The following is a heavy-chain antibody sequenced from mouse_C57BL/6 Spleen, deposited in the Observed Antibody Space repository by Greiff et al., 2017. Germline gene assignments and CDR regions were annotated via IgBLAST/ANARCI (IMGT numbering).Heavy chain of an antibody. CDR2: INPNNGGT. Sequence: VQLQQSGPELVKPGASVKISCKASGYTFTDYYMNWVKQSHGKSLEWIGDINPNNGGTSYNQKFKGKATLTVDKSSSTAYMELRSLTSEDSAVYYCASRYYYDGFAYWGQGTLVTVSA. CDR1: GYTFTDYY. D-gene: IGHD2-4*01. CDR3: ASRYYYDGFAY. J-gene: IGHJ3*01. V-gene: IGHV1-26*01.